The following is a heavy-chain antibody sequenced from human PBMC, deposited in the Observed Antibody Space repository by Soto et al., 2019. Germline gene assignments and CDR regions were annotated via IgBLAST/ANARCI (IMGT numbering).Heavy chain of an antibody. D-gene: IGHD2-8*01. CDR1: GGSISSSNW. CDR2: IYHSGST. Sequence: QVQLQESGPGLVKPSGTLSLTCAVSGGSISSSNWWSWVRQPPGKGLEWIGEIYHSGSTNYNPSLKRRVTISVDKSKNQFSLKLSSVTAADTAVYYCARDCTNGVCYTMGEYYYYGMDVWGQGTTVTVSS. J-gene: IGHJ6*02. CDR3: ARDCTNGVCYTMGEYYYYGMDV. V-gene: IGHV4-4*02.